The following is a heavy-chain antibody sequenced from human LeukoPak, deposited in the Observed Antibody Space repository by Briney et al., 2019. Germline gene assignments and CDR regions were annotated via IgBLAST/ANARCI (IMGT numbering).Heavy chain of an antibody. V-gene: IGHV3-7*01. J-gene: IGHJ4*02. CDR2: IKPDGSGR. CDR1: GFTFSPYW. CDR3: VRLGDSCGYYDY. D-gene: IGHD3-22*01. Sequence: PGGSLRLSCAASGFTFSPYWMSWVRQAPGKGLEWVASIKPDGSGRYYVDSVKGRFTVSRDNAKNALYLQLNSLRAEDTAVYFCVRLGDSCGYYDYWGQGTLVTVSS.